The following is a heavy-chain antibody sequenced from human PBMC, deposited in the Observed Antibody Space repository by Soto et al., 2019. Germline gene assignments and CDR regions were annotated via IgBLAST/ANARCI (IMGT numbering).Heavy chain of an antibody. Sequence: PGGSLRLSCAASGFTFDDYAMHWVRQAPGKGLEWVSGISWNSGSIGYADSVKGRFTISRDNAKNSLYLQMNSLRAEDTALYYCANDTSDSDAFDIWGQGTMVPVSS. J-gene: IGHJ3*02. V-gene: IGHV3-9*01. D-gene: IGHD2-21*02. CDR1: GFTFDDYA. CDR3: ANDTSDSDAFDI. CDR2: ISWNSGSI.